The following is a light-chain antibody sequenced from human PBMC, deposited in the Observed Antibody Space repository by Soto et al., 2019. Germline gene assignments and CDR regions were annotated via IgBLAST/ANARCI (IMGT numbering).Light chain of an antibody. CDR2: GAS. J-gene: IGKJ2*01. CDR1: QTVSSSY. V-gene: IGKV3-20*01. CDR3: QQYGPSPMYT. Sequence: ENVLTQSPGTLSLSPGERATLSCRASQTVSSSYLAWYQQKPGQAPRLLIYGASTSATGIPDRFSGSASETDFTLTISRLEPEDFAVYYCQQYGPSPMYTFGQGTNLEIK.